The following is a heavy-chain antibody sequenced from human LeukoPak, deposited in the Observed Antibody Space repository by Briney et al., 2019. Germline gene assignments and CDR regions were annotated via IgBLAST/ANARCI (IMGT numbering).Heavy chain of an antibody. CDR2: IYHSGST. CDR3: ARGGISTSLDY. Sequence: SETLSLTCAVSGYSISSGYYWGWIRQPPGKGLEWIGSIYHSGSTYYNPSLKSRVTISVDTSKNQFSLKLSSVTAADTAVYYCARGGISTSLDYWGQGILVTVSS. D-gene: IGHD2-2*01. CDR1: GYSISSGYY. V-gene: IGHV4-38-2*01. J-gene: IGHJ4*02.